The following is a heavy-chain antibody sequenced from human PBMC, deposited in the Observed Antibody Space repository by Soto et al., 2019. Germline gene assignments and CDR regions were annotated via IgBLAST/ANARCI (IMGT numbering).Heavy chain of an antibody. CDR1: GGTFSSYA. Sequence: SVKVSCKASGGTFSSYAISWVRQAPGQGLEWMGGIIPIFGTANYAQKFQGRVTITADESTSTAYMELSSLRSEDTAVYYCASSRLYNWNYLRPPAFDIWGQGTMVTVSS. D-gene: IGHD1-7*01. V-gene: IGHV1-69*13. CDR2: IIPIFGTA. CDR3: ASSRLYNWNYLRPPAFDI. J-gene: IGHJ3*02.